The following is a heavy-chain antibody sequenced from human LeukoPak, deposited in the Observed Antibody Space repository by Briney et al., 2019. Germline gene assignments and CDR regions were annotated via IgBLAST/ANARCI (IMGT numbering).Heavy chain of an antibody. Sequence: ASVKVSCKASGYTFTNYAMNWVRQAPGQGLEWMGWIHPSTGNPTYAQGFTGRFVFSLDTSVSTTYLQISSLKAEDAAVYYCARAYQRLGELSLPDYWGQGTLVTVSS. CDR2: IHPSTGNP. V-gene: IGHV7-4-1*02. CDR1: GYTFTNYA. D-gene: IGHD3-16*02. CDR3: ARAYQRLGELSLPDY. J-gene: IGHJ4*02.